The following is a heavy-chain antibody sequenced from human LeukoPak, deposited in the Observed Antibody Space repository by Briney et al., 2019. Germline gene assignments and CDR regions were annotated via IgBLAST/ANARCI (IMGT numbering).Heavy chain of an antibody. D-gene: IGHD3-22*01. CDR3: ATVEYYDSSGSCYFQH. V-gene: IGHV3-53*01. CDR1: GFTVSSNY. CDR2: IYSAEST. Sequence: PGGSLTLSSAASGFTVSSNYMSWVRRAQGKGLELVSVIYSAESTYYADSVKGRFTISRDNSKNTLYLQMNSLRAEDTAVYYCATVEYYDSSGSCYFQHWGQGTLLTVSS. J-gene: IGHJ1*01.